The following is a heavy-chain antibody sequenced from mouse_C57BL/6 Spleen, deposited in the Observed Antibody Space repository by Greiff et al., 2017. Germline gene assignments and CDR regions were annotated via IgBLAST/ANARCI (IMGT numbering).Heavy chain of an antibody. CDR1: GFTFSSYA. Sequence: EVKLVESGGGLVKPGGSLKLSCAASGFTFSSYAMSWVRQTPEKRLEWVATISDGGSYTYYPDNVKGRFTISRDNAKNNLYLQMSHLKSEDTAMYYYARGGLRYAMDYWGQGTSVTVSS. CDR3: ARGGLRYAMDY. D-gene: IGHD1-1*01. J-gene: IGHJ4*01. CDR2: ISDGGSYT. V-gene: IGHV5-4*03.